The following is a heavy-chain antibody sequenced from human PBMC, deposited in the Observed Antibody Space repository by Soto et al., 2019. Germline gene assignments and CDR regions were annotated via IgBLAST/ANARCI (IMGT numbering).Heavy chain of an antibody. CDR2: IYDSGST. Sequence: SETLSLTCTVSGGSISGGVGGLYYWSWIRQPPGKGLEWIGYIYDSGSTYYNPSLKSRVTISVDTSKNQFSLRLSSVTAADTAVYYCAREVIPLTTDWYFDLWGRANLVTVSS. CDR1: GGSISGGVGGLYY. CDR3: AREVIPLTTDWYFDL. J-gene: IGHJ2*01. D-gene: IGHD4-17*01. V-gene: IGHV4-30-4*01.